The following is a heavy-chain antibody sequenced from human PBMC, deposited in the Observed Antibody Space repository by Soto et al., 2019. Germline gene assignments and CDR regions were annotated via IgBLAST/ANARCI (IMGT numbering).Heavy chain of an antibody. J-gene: IGHJ6*02. D-gene: IGHD1-26*01. Sequence: QVQLMQSGAEVKKPGASVKVSCKSSGYTFTAYNIHWVRQAPGQSPEWLGRINPQSLGTHYSQNFKARISLTTDRSISTAYMELWSLTSGDTALYYCARGVTTGCSTGVCPYHLHYDMDVWGQGTTVTVSS. CDR1: GYTFTAYN. V-gene: IGHV1-2*06. CDR3: ARGVTTGCSTGVCPYHLHYDMDV. CDR2: INPQSLGT.